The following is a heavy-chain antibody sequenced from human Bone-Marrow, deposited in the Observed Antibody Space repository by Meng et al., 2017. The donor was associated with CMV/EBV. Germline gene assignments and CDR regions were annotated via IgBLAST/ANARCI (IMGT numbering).Heavy chain of an antibody. CDR2: ISGSGNTI. CDR1: GFTFSSYS. D-gene: IGHD4-17*01. J-gene: IGHJ4*02. CDR3: VREDVGDYFFDT. V-gene: IGHV3-48*04. Sequence: GESLKISCAASGFTFSSYSMNWVRQAPGKGLEWISYISGSGNTIHYAGSVRGRFIISRDTPKNSVYLQMDRLRAEDTALYYCVREDVGDYFFDTWGQGTLVTVSS.